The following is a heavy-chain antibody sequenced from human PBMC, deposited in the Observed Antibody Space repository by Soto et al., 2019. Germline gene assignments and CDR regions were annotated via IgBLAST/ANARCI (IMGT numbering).Heavy chain of an antibody. CDR3: AKGADLYYYCGMDV. D-gene: IGHD1-26*01. CDR2: IYYSGST. V-gene: IGHV4-59*12. Sequence: SETLSLTCTVSGGSISSYYWTWIRQPPGKGLEWIGDIYYSGSTNYNPSLKSRVTISVDTSKNQFSLKLSSVTAADTAVYYCAKGADLYYYCGMDVWGQGTTVTVSS. CDR1: GGSISSYY. J-gene: IGHJ6*02.